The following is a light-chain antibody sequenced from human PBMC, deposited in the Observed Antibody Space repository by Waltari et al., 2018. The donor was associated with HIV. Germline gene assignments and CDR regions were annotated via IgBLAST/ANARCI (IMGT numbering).Light chain of an antibody. CDR1: QSVSSS. CDR3: QQYNNWPPKT. CDR2: GAS. Sequence: EIVMTQSPATLSVSPGERATLSCRASQSVSSSLAWYQQKPGQAPRLLIYGASTRASGIPARFSGSGSGTEFTLIISSLQSEGFALYYCQQYNNWPPKTFGQGTKVEIK. V-gene: IGKV3-15*01. J-gene: IGKJ1*01.